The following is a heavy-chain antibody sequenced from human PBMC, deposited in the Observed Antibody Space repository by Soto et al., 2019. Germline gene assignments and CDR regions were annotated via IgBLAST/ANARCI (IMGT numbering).Heavy chain of an antibody. CDR2: IYYSGST. J-gene: IGHJ3*02. D-gene: IGHD4-17*01. Sequence: SETLSLTCTVSGGSISSSSYYWGWIRQPPGKGLEWIGSIYYSGSTYYNPSLKSRVTISVDTSKNRFSLKLSSVTAADTAVYYCATNDYGDYGDAFDIWGQGTMITVSS. V-gene: IGHV4-39*01. CDR1: GGSISSSSYY. CDR3: ATNDYGDYGDAFDI.